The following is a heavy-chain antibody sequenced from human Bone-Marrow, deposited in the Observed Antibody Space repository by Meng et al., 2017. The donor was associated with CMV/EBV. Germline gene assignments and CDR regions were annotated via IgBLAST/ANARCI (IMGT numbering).Heavy chain of an antibody. CDR2: INPNSGGT. CDR1: GYTFTGYY. Sequence: ASVKVSCKASGYTFTGYYMHWVRQAPGQGLEWMGWINPNSGGTNYAQKFQGRVTMTRDTSISTAYMELSRLRSDDTAVYYCARDVVVVPAANGDYYYYGMDVWGQGTMVTVSS. CDR3: ARDVVVVPAANGDYYYYGMDV. J-gene: IGHJ6*02. D-gene: IGHD2-2*01. V-gene: IGHV1-2*02.